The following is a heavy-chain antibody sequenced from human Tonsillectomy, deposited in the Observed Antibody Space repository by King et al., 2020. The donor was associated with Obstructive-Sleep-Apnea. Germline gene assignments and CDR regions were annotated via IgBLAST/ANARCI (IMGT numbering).Heavy chain of an antibody. CDR3: ARDGEDIVVVPRVNVDYYYYGMDV. D-gene: IGHD2-2*01. CDR1: GFTFSSYS. J-gene: IGHJ6*02. Sequence: DVQLVQSGGGLLKPGGSLTLSCAASGFTFSSYSMNWVRQAPGKGLEWVSSISSSGSYTYYADSMKGRFTISRDNAKNSLYLQMNSLRAEDTAMYFCARDGEDIVVVPRVNVDYYYYGMDVWGQGTTVTVSS. V-gene: IGHV3-21*01. CDR2: ISSSGSYT.